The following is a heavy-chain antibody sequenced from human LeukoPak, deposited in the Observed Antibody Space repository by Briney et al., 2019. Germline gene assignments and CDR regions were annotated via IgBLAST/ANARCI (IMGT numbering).Heavy chain of an antibody. J-gene: IGHJ4*02. CDR2: ITGSGGTT. V-gene: IGHV3-23*01. Sequence: PGRSLRLSCEASGFTFSSYGMSWVRQAPRKGLEWVSGITGSGGTTFYADSVQGRFTISRDNSRSTLFLQMNSLTADHTAAYYCAKGGAVRGVQSGRFDDWGQGTLVTVSS. D-gene: IGHD3-10*01. CDR3: AKGGAVRGVQSGRFDD. CDR1: GFTFSSYG.